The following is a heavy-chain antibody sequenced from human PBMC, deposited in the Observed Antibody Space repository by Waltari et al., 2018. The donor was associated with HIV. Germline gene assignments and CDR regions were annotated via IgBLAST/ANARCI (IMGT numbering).Heavy chain of an antibody. J-gene: IGHJ5*02. CDR1: GFTFSSYG. V-gene: IGHV3-30*02. Sequence: QVQLVESGGGVVQPGGSLRLSCAASGFTFSSYGMHWVRQAPGKGLEWVAFIRYDGSNKYYADSVKGRFTISRDNSKNTLYLQMNSLRAEDTAVYYCAKDTVPAAISGWFDPWGQGTLVTVSS. CDR3: AKDTVPAAISGWFDP. CDR2: IRYDGSNK. D-gene: IGHD2-2*02.